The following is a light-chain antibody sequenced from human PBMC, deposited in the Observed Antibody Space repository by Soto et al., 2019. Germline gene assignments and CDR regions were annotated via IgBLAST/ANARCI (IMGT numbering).Light chain of an antibody. J-gene: IGKJ2*01. CDR3: QQYGSSPMYT. CDR1: QSVGTY. CDR2: DVS. V-gene: IGKV3-20*01. Sequence: EIVLTQSPATLSLSLGERATLSCRARQSVGTYLGWYQQKPGQAPRLLMSDVSRRATGIPARFSGSGSGTDFTLTISRLEPEDFAVYYCQQYGSSPMYTFGQGTKLEIK.